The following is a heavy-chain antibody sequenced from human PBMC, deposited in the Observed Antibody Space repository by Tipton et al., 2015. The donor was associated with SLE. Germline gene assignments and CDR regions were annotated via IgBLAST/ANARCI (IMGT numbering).Heavy chain of an antibody. Sequence: TLSLTCTVSGGSISSYYWSWIRQPPGKGPEWIGSIYYSGSTYYNPSLKSRVTISVDTSKNQFSLKLSSVTAADTAVYYCVRQWERRRGWFDPWGQGTLVTVSS. J-gene: IGHJ5*02. V-gene: IGHV4-39*01. CDR1: GGSISSYY. D-gene: IGHD1-26*01. CDR2: IYYSGST. CDR3: VRQWERRRGWFDP.